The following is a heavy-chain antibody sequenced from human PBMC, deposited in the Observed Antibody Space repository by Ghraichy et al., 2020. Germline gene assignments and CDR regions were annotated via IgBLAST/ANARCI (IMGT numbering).Heavy chain of an antibody. CDR1: GFTFSSYA. V-gene: IGHV3-23*01. Sequence: GASLNISCAASGFTFSSYAMSWVRQAPGKGLEWVSGISGSGGSTYYADSVQGRFTVSRDNSKNTLYLQMNSLRAEDTAVYYCAKSKLGATTDGMDVWGQGTTVTVSS. D-gene: IGHD1-26*01. J-gene: IGHJ6*02. CDR3: AKSKLGATTDGMDV. CDR2: ISGSGGST.